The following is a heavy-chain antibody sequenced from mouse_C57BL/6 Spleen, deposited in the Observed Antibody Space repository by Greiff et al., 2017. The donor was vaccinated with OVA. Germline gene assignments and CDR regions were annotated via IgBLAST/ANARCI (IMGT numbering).Heavy chain of an antibody. Sequence: EVQLHQSGPELVKPGASVKLSCKASGYTFTDYYMNWVQQSPGKSLEWIGDINPNNGGTSYNQKFKGKATFTVDNTSSTAYLELRSLTSEDSAVYYCARGDYDGGFDYWGQGTTLTVSS. V-gene: IGHV1-26*01. J-gene: IGHJ2*01. CDR2: INPNNGGT. D-gene: IGHD2-4*01. CDR3: ARGDYDGGFDY. CDR1: GYTFTDYY.